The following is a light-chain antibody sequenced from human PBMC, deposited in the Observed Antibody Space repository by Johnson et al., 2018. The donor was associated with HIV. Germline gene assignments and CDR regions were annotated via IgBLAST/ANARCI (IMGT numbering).Light chain of an antibody. Sequence: QSVLTQPPSVSAAPGQKVTISCSGSTSNIGKSYVSWYQQLPQTAPKLLISDNDQRPSGIPARFSGSTSGASATLDLNGLPTGDEADYYCVTGDNSLNLYVFGTGTKVTVL. CDR1: TSNIGKSY. CDR3: VTGDNSLNLYV. CDR2: DND. J-gene: IGLJ1*01. V-gene: IGLV1-51*01.